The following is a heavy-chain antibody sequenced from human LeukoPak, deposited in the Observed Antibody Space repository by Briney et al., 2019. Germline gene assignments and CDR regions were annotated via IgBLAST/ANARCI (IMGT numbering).Heavy chain of an antibody. Sequence: LGASVKVSCKASGGTFSSYAISWVRQAPGQGLEWMGGIIPIFGTANYAQKFQARVTITADKSTSTAYMELSSLRSEDTAVYYCARAHPGSGWYGVDYWGQGTLVTVSS. D-gene: IGHD6-19*01. CDR3: ARAHPGSGWYGVDY. V-gene: IGHV1-69*06. J-gene: IGHJ4*02. CDR1: GGTFSSYA. CDR2: IIPIFGTA.